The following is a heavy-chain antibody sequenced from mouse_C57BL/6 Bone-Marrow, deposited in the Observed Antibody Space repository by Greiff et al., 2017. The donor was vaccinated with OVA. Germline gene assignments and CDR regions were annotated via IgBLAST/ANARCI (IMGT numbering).Heavy chain of an antibody. CDR3: ARWGYYYGSSPYWYFDV. D-gene: IGHD1-1*01. J-gene: IGHJ1*03. CDR1: GYTFTSYW. CDR2: IDPSDSYT. V-gene: IGHV1-59*01. Sequence: QVQLQQPGAELVRPGTSVKLSCKASGYTFTSYWMHWVKQRPGQGLEWIGVIDPSDSYTNYNQKFKGKATLTVDTSSSTAYMQLSSLTSEDSAVYYCARWGYYYGSSPYWYFDVWGTGTTVTVSS.